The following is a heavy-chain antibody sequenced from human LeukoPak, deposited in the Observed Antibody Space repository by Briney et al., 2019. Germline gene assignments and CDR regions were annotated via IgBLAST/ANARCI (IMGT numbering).Heavy chain of an antibody. D-gene: IGHD3-3*01. CDR3: TSRQERITIFGVVIGPDY. CDR2: IKSKTDGGTT. J-gene: IGHJ4*02. Sequence: PGGSLRLSCAASGFTFSNAWMSWVRQAPGKGLDWVGRIKSKTDGGTTDYAAPVKGRFTISRDDSKNTLYLQMNSLKTEDTAVYYCTSRQERITIFGVVIGPDYWGQGTLVTVSS. CDR1: GFTFSNAW. V-gene: IGHV3-15*01.